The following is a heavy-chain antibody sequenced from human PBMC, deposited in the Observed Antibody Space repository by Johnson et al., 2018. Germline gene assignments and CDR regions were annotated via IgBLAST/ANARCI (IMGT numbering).Heavy chain of an antibody. D-gene: IGHD3-22*01. CDR2: ISWNSGSI. CDR3: ARDWLGGFDSSGYYPEYFQH. J-gene: IGHJ1*01. CDR1: GFTFDDYA. Sequence: VQLVQSGGGLVQPGRSXRLSCAASGFTFDDYAMHWVRQAPGKGLEWVSGISWNSGSIGYADSVKGRLTISRDNAKNSLYLQMNSLRAEDTALYYCARDWLGGFDSSGYYPEYFQHWGQGTLVTVSS. V-gene: IGHV3-9*01.